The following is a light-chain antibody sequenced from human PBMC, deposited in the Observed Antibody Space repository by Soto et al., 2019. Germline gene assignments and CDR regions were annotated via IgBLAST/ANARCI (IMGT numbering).Light chain of an antibody. CDR3: QQRSNWPRGYT. CDR1: QSVSHY. Sequence: EIVLTQSPATLSLSPGERASLSCRASQSVSHYLAWYQQKPGQAPRLLIYDASNRATGIPTRFSGSGSGTEFTLTISSLEPEDFAVYYCQQRSNWPRGYTFGQGTKLEIK. V-gene: IGKV3-11*01. CDR2: DAS. J-gene: IGKJ2*01.